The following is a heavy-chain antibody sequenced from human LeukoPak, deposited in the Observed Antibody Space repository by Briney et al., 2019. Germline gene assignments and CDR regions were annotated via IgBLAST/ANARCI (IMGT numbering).Heavy chain of an antibody. CDR2: IYYSGST. Sequence: PSETLSLTCTVSGGSISSSSYYWGWIRQPPGKGLEWIGSIYYSGSTYYNPSLKSRVTISVDTSKNQFSLKLSSLTAADTAVYYCARSNWGSNYYYMDVWGKGTTVTVSS. V-gene: IGHV4-39*01. J-gene: IGHJ6*03. D-gene: IGHD7-27*01. CDR3: ARSNWGSNYYYMDV. CDR1: GGSISSSSYY.